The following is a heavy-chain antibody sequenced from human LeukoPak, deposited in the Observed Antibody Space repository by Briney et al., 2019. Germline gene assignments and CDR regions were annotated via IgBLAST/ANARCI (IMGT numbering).Heavy chain of an antibody. D-gene: IGHD2-15*01. V-gene: IGHV3-53*01. CDR2: IYSGGST. CDR3: ARGGGNRWIDY. Sequence: GGSLRPSCAASEFTFSSYSMNWVRQAPGKGLEWVSVIYSGGSTYYADSVKGRFTISRDNSKNTLYLQMNSLRAEDTAVYYCARGGGNRWIDYWGQGTLVTVSS. CDR1: EFTFSSYS. J-gene: IGHJ4*02.